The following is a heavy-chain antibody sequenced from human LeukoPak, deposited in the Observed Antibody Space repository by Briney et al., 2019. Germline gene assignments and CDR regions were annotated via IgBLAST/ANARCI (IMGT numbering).Heavy chain of an antibody. V-gene: IGHV5-51*01. CDR2: IYPGDSDT. Sequence: GESLKISCKGSGYSFTSYWIGWVRQMPGKGLEWMGIIYPGDSDTRYSPSFQGQVTISADKSISTAYLQWSGLKASDTAMYYCARPRGGVDPNDAFDIWGQGTMVTVSS. CDR3: ARPRGGVDPNDAFDI. D-gene: IGHD3-10*01. CDR1: GYSFTSYW. J-gene: IGHJ3*02.